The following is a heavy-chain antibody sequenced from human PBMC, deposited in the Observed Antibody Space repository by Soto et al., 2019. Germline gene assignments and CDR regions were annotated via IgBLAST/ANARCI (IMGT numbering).Heavy chain of an antibody. Sequence: PSETLSLTCTVSGGSISSYNWSWLRQPPGKGLEWIGYIYYSWSTNYNPSLKSRVTISVDTYKNQFSLKLSSVNAADTAVYYCARVQSGTIDYWGKGALVAVSS. CDR1: GGSISSYN. D-gene: IGHD1-1*01. CDR3: ARVQSGTIDY. V-gene: IGHV4-59*01. CDR2: IYYSWST. J-gene: IGHJ4*02.